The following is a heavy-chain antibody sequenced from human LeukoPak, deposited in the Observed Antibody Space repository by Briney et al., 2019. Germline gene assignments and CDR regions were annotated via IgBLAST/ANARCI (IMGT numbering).Heavy chain of an antibody. V-gene: IGHV5-10-1*01. D-gene: IGHD6-19*01. CDR3: ARPSSGWYVLDY. CDR2: IDPSDSYT. CDR1: GYSFTSYW. J-gene: IGHJ4*02. Sequence: GESLKISCKGSGYSFTSYWISWVRQMPGKGLEWMGRIDPSDSYTNYSPSFEGHVTISADKSISTAYLQWSSLKASDTAMYYCARPSSGWYVLDYWGQGTLVTVSS.